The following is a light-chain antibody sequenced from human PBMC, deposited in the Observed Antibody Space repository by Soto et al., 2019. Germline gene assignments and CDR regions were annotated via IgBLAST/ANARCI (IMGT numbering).Light chain of an antibody. V-gene: IGLV2-14*01. J-gene: IGLJ1*01. CDR1: SSDVGGYNY. Sequence: QSALTQPASVSGSPGPSITISCTGTSSDVGGYNYVSWYQQHPGKAPKLMIYDVSNRPSGVSNRFSGSKSGNMASLTISGLQAEDEADYYCSSYTSSSTLGVFGTGTKLTVL. CDR2: DVS. CDR3: SSYTSSSTLGV.